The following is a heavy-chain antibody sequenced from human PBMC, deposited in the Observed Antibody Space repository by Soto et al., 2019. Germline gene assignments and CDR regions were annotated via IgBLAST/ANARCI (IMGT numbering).Heavy chain of an antibody. CDR1: GGSLSSSRHY. J-gene: IGHJ3*02. CDR3: ARRDPLNDAFYI. CDR2: IYYSGST. V-gene: IGHV4-39*01. Sequence: XTLSLTCTVSGGSLSSSRHYWGWIRQPPGKGLEWIGSIYYSGSTYYNPSLKSRVTISVDTSKNQFSLKLTSVTAADTAVYYCARRDPLNDAFYIWGQGTMVTVSS.